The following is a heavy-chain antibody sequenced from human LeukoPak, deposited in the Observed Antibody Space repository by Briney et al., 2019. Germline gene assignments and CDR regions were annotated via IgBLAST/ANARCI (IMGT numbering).Heavy chain of an antibody. CDR2: ITGSSDTT. V-gene: IGHV3-23*01. D-gene: IGHD7-27*01. J-gene: IGHJ6*02. Sequence: PGGSLRLSCAASGFTFNTYAMSWVRQAPGKGLEWVAVITGSSDTTYYADSVKGRFTISRDSSENTLYLQMNSLRADDTAVYYCAKANWGGDYYFYYGLDVWGQGTTVTVSS. CDR3: AKANWGGDYYFYYGLDV. CDR1: GFTFNTYA.